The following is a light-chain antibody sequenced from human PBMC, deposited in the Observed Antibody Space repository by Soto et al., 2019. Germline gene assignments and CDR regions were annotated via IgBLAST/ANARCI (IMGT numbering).Light chain of an antibody. J-gene: IGLJ1*01. Sequence: QSVLTQPASVSGSPGQSITISCTGTSSDVGGYNYVSWYQQHPSKAPKLMIYEVSNRPSGVSNRFSGSKSGNTASLTISGLQAEDEADYYCSSYTSSSTPYVFGTGTKVTVL. CDR2: EVS. CDR3: SSYTSSSTPYV. CDR1: SSDVGGYNY. V-gene: IGLV2-14*01.